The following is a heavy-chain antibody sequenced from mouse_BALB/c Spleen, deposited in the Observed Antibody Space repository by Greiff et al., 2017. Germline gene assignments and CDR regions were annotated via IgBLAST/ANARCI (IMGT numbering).Heavy chain of an antibody. D-gene: IGHD2-3*01. CDR1: GYTFTSYY. J-gene: IGHJ2*01. V-gene: IGHV1S56*01. CDR2: IYPGNVNT. CDR3: ARAGMDFYYFDY. Sequence: VQLQQSGPELVKPGASVRISCKASGYTFTSYYIHWVKQRPGQGLEWIGWIYPGNVNTKYNEKFKGKATLTADKSSSTAYMQLSSLTSEDSAVYFCARAGMDFYYFDYWGQGTTLTVSS.